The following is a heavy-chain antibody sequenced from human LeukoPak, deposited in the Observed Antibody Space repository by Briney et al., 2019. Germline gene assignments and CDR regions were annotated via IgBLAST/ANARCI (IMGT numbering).Heavy chain of an antibody. J-gene: IGHJ5*02. V-gene: IGHV3-48*01. CDR3: ARVDYDILTGQSPNWFDP. Sequence: GGSLRLSCAASGFTFSSYEMNWVRQAPGKGLEWVSYISSSSSTIYYADSVKGRFTISRDNSRNTLYLQMNSLRAEDTAVYYCARVDYDILTGQSPNWFDPWGQGTLVTVSS. CDR2: ISSSSSTI. D-gene: IGHD3-9*01. CDR1: GFTFSSYE.